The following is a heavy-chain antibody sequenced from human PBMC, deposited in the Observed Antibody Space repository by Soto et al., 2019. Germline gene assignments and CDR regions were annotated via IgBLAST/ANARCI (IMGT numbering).Heavy chain of an antibody. V-gene: IGHV3-74*01. Sequence: EVQLVESGGGLVQPGGSLRLSCAASGFTFSSYWMHWVRQAPGKGLVWVSRINSDASSTSYADSVKGRFTISRDNAKNTLYLRMNSRRAEDTAVYYCARIIYSSSWTYYYYYMDVWGKGTTVTVSS. J-gene: IGHJ6*03. CDR2: INSDASST. CDR3: ARIIYSSSWTYYYYYMDV. D-gene: IGHD6-13*01. CDR1: GFTFSSYW.